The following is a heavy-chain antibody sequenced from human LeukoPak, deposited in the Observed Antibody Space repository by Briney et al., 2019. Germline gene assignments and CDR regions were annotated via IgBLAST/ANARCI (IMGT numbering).Heavy chain of an antibody. J-gene: IGHJ4*02. Sequence: PSETLSLTCAVYGGSFSGYYWSWIRQPPGKGLEWIGEINHSGSTNYNSSLKSRVTISVDTSKNQFSLKLNSVTAADTAVYYCARGPNEELSLRFDYWGQGTLVTVSS. D-gene: IGHD3-16*02. CDR3: ARGPNEELSLRFDY. V-gene: IGHV4-34*01. CDR1: GGSFSGYY. CDR2: INHSGST.